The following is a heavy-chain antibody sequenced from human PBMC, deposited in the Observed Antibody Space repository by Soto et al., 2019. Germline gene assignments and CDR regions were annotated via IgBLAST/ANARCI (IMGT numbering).Heavy chain of an antibody. CDR3: ARDSYSSGGYHGAYYCYGMDV. CDR1: GGTFSSYA. V-gene: IGHV1-69*01. CDR2: LIPIFGTA. Sequence: QVQLVQSGAEVKKPGSSVKVSCKASGGTFSSYAISWVRQAPGQGLEWMGGLIPIFGTANYAQKFQDRVTMTADESTSTAYMELSSLRSEDTAVYYCARDSYSSGGYHGAYYCYGMDVWGQGTTVTVSS. J-gene: IGHJ6*02. D-gene: IGHD6-19*01.